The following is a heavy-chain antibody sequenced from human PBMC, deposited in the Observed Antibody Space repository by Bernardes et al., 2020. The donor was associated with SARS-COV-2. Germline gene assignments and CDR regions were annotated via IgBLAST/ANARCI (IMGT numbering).Heavy chain of an antibody. CDR1: GASISSSNYY. D-gene: IGHD2-21*02. J-gene: IGHJ6*02. CDR3: AGSSCGIDCYIGGLRSLDYGMDV. Sequence: SETLSLTCTVSGASISSSNYYWGWIRQAPGKGLEWIGSVYSSGSSYYNPTLQSRFSESVDTSKNQFSLRLSFVTAADTAVYYCAGSSCGIDCYIGGLRSLDYGMDVWGQGTTVTVSS. V-gene: IGHV4-39*01. CDR2: VYSSGSS.